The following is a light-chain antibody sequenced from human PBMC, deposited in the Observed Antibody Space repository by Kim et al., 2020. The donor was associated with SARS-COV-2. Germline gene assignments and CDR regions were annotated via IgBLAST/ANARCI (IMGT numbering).Light chain of an antibody. CDR1: QSLQSSKGSDY. V-gene: IGKV2-28*01. CDR2: LGS. Sequence: DIVMTQSQLSLTVTPGEPASISCRSSQSLQSSKGSDYLDWYLQKPGQSPQLLIYLGSNRASGVPDRFSGSGSGTDFTLKISRVKAEDVGIYYCMQTLHTPTFGQGTKVDIK. J-gene: IGKJ1*01. CDR3: MQTLHTPT.